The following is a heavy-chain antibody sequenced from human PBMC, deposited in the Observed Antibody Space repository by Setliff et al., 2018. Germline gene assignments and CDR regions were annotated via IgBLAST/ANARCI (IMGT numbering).Heavy chain of an antibody. CDR3: ARGKWFRLDKSTWSNWFDP. CDR2: MNAHSGNS. Sequence: ASVKVSCKASGYSFSDYDINWVRQAPGQGLEWMGWMNAHSGNSGCAQKFQGRVTMTRDTSISTAYMELNSLQYEDTAVYYCARGKWFRLDKSTWSNWFDPWGQGTLVTVSS. CDR1: GYSFSDYD. J-gene: IGHJ5*02. V-gene: IGHV1-8*01. D-gene: IGHD5-12*01.